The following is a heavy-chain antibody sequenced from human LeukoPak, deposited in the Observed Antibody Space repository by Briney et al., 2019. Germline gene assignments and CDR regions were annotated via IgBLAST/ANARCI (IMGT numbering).Heavy chain of an antibody. CDR3: AKSPSSGYYFDY. CDR2: ISGSGGST. J-gene: IGHJ4*02. CDR1: GFTFSSYA. V-gene: IGHV3-23*01. D-gene: IGHD3-22*01. Sequence: QAGGSLRLSCAASGFTFSSYAMSWVRQAPGKGLEWVSGISGSGGSTYYADSVKGRFTISRDNSKNKLYLQMNSLRAEDTAVYYCAKSPSSGYYFDYWGQGTLVTVSS.